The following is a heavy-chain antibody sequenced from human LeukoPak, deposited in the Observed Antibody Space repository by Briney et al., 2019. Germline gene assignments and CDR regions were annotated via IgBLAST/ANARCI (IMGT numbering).Heavy chain of an antibody. J-gene: IGHJ4*02. D-gene: IGHD1-7*01. CDR2: IYYSGST. V-gene: IGHV4-59*01. CDR1: GGSISSYY. CDR3: ARAKWYYRGYDY. Sequence: SETLSLTCTVSGGSISSYYWSWIRQPPGKGLEWIGYIYYSGSTNYNPSLKSRVTISVDTSKNQFSLKLSSVTAADTAVYYCARAKWYYRGYDYWGQGTLVTVSP.